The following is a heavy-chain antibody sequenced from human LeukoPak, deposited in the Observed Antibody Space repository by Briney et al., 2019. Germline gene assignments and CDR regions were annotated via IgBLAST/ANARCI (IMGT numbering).Heavy chain of an antibody. J-gene: IGHJ4*02. D-gene: IGHD4-23*01. Sequence: KPSETLSITCTVSGGSIRSYYWNWIRQAPGKGLEWVGFISYSGYTSYSPSLKSRVAISVDTAKSQFSLRLNSMTAADTAIYYCARGRNDNGGMFFDSWAQGNLVTVSS. CDR3: ARGRNDNGGMFFDS. CDR2: ISYSGYT. CDR1: GGSIRSYY. V-gene: IGHV4-59*01.